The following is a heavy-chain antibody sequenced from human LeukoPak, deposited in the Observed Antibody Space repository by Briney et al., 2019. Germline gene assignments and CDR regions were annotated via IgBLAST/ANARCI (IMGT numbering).Heavy chain of an antibody. V-gene: IGHV3-11*01. Sequence: PGGSLRLSCTASGFTFSDYYMSWILQAPGKGLEWVSYISSSGSTIYYADSVKGRFTISRDNSKNTLYLQMNSLRAEDTAVYYCARAGGGTYYYDSSGYSGAFDIWGQGTMVTVSS. CDR2: ISSSGSTI. CDR3: ARAGGGTYYYDSSGYSGAFDI. D-gene: IGHD3-22*01. CDR1: GFTFSDYY. J-gene: IGHJ3*02.